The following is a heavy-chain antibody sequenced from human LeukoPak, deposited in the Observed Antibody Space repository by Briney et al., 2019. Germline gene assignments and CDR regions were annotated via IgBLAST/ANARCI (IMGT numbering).Heavy chain of an antibody. CDR2: IYYSGST. D-gene: IGHD3-10*01. CDR1: GGSISSYY. J-gene: IGHJ4*02. CDR3: ARVPLNTMVRGVGEYYFDY. Sequence: PSETLSLTCTVSGGSISSYYWSWIRQPPGKGLEWIGYIYYSGSTNYNPSLKSRVTISVDTSKNQFSLKLSSVTAADTAVYYCARVPLNTMVRGVGEYYFDYWGQGTLVTVSS. V-gene: IGHV4-59*12.